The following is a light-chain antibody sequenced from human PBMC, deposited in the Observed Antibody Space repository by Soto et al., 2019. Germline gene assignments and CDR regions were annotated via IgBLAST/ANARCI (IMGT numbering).Light chain of an antibody. V-gene: IGKV1-33*01. CDR3: QHYDNLPLT. CDR2: DAS. J-gene: IGKJ4*01. Sequence: DIQMTQSPSSLSASVGDRVTITCQASQDISNYLNWYQQRPGKAPKLLIYDASNLETGVPSRFSGSGSGTHFTFTISSLQPVDIATYYCQHYDNLPLTFGGGTKVEIK. CDR1: QDISNY.